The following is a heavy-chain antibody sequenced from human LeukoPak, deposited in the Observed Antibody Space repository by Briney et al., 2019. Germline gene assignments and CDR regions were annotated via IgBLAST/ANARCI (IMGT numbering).Heavy chain of an antibody. V-gene: IGHV5-51*01. D-gene: IGHD3-16*01. CDR2: IYPGDSDT. Sequence: GESLKISCKASGYSFTNYYIAWVRQMPGKGLECMGIIYPGDSDTRYSPSFQGQVTISADKSISTAYLQWSSLKASDTTMYYCASRRGPGGVDGMDVWGQGTTVTVSS. CDR1: GYSFTNYY. J-gene: IGHJ6*02. CDR3: ASRRGPGGVDGMDV.